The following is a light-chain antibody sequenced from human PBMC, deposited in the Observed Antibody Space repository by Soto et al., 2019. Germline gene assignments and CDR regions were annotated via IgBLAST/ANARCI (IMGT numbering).Light chain of an antibody. CDR1: QTFSNT. J-gene: IGKJ4*01. CDR3: QPYNNWPLT. V-gene: IGKV3-15*01. CDR2: AAS. Sequence: EVVMTQSPSTLSVSPGNKVSLSCRANQTFSNTLAWYHQKPGQAPRLLLYAASTGPTGASERLRGSGSGTEFTLTINTLQSEDFGIYYCQPYNNWPLTFGGGTKVDIK.